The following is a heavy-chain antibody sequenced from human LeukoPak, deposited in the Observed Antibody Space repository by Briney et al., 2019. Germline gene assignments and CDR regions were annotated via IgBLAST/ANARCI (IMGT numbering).Heavy chain of an antibody. D-gene: IGHD5-12*01. J-gene: IGHJ4*02. V-gene: IGHV3-66*02. Sequence: GGSLRLSCAASGFTVSSNYMSWVRQAPGKGLEWVSVIYSGGSTCYADSVKGRFTISRDNSKNTLYLQMSSLRAEDTAVYYCARATRAVPFDYWGQGTLVTVSS. CDR2: IYSGGST. CDR1: GFTVSSNY. CDR3: ARATRAVPFDY.